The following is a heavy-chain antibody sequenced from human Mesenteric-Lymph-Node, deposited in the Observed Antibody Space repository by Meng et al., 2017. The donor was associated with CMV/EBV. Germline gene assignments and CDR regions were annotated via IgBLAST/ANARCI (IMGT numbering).Heavy chain of an antibody. V-gene: IGHV3-7*01. J-gene: IGHJ6*02. Sequence: GGSLRLSCVVSEFTFSDYWMSWVRQAPGKGLEWVGIIKPDGSESHYVDSVKGRFAISRDNVKNSLYLQMNSLRAEDTAVYYCVKSTRALWTPWTLDVWGQGTTVTVSS. CDR2: IKPDGSES. D-gene: IGHD1-1*01. CDR1: EFTFSDYW. CDR3: VKSTRALWTPWTLDV.